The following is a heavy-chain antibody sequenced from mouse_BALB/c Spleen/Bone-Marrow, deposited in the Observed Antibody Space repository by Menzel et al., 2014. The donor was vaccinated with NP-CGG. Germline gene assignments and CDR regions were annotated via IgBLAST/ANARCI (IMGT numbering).Heavy chain of an antibody. D-gene: IGHD1-1*01. V-gene: IGHV1-7*01. CDR3: ARIYYYGRDY. CDR2: INPSTGYT. J-gene: IGHJ2*01. Sequence: QVQLKESGAELAKPGASVKMSCKASGYTFTNYWMHWVKQRPGQGLEWIGYINPSTGYTEYNQKFKDKATLTADKSSSTAYTQLSXXXSXDSAVYXXARIYYYGRDYWGQGTTLTVSS. CDR1: GYTFTNYW.